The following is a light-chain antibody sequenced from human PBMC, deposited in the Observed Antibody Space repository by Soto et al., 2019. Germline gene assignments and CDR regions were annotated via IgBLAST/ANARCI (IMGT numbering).Light chain of an antibody. CDR1: QSISSY. CDR3: HQYDNRPGA. CDR2: AAS. Sequence: DIQMTQSPASLSASVGDRVTITCRASQSISSYLNWYQQKPGKAPKLLIYAASSLQSGVPSRFSGSGSGTEFTLTISSLKSEDFAIYYCHQYDNRPGAFGQGTKVDIK. J-gene: IGKJ1*01. V-gene: IGKV1-39*01.